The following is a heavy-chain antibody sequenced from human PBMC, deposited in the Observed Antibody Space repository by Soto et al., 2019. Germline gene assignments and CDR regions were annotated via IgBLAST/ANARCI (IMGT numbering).Heavy chain of an antibody. CDR2: IYQSGIT. V-gene: IGHV4-4*02. CDR1: GDSISSSNW. D-gene: IGHD5-12*01. J-gene: IGHJ6*02. CDR3: SIYSASGLYYYFALDV. Sequence: SETLSLTCAVSGDSISSSNWCTWVRQPPGKGLEWIGDIYQSGITNSNPSLKSRVTMSIDKSKNQFSLKLTSVTAADTAVYYCSIYSASGLYYYFALDVWGQGTTVTVSS.